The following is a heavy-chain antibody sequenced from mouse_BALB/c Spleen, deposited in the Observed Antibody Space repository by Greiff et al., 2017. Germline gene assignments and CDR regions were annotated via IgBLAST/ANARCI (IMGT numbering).Heavy chain of an antibody. CDR2: IWRGGST. CDR1: GFSLTSYG. CDR3: AKRSTMVTDYYAMDY. J-gene: IGHJ4*01. D-gene: IGHD2-2*01. Sequence: VQLQQSGPSLVQPSQSLSITCTVSGFSLTSYGVHWVRQSPGKGLEWLGVIWRGGSTDYNAAFMSRLSITKDNSKSQVFFKMNSLQADDTAIYYCAKRSTMVTDYYAMDYWGQGTSVTVSS. V-gene: IGHV2-5-1*01.